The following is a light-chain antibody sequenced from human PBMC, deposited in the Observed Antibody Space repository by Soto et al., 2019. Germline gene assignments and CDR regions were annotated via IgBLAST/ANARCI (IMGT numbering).Light chain of an antibody. J-gene: IGLJ3*02. CDR2: DVT. CDR3: SSFASSNPWV. Sequence: QSALTQPPSASGSPGQSVTISCTGTSSDVGAYNYVSWYQQHAGKAPKLVIYDVTKRPSGVPDRFSGSKSANTASLTVSGLQAEDEADYYCSSFASSNPWVFGGGTKVTVL. CDR1: SSDVGAYNY. V-gene: IGLV2-8*01.